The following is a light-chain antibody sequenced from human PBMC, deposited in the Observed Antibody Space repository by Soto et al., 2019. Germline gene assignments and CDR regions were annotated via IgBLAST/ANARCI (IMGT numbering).Light chain of an antibody. CDR2: LGS. CDR3: LQALQTPRT. V-gene: IGKV2-28*01. CDR1: QSLLHSNGYNY. J-gene: IGKJ3*01. Sequence: DIVMTQSPLSLPVTPGEPASISCRSSQSLLHSNGYNYLDWYLQKPGQSPQLLIYLGSNRASGVPDRCSGSASGTDFTLKISRVEAEDVGVYYCLQALQTPRTFGPGTKVDIK.